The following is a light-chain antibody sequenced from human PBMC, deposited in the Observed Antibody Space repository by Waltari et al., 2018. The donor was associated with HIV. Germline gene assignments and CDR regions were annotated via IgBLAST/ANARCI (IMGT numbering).Light chain of an antibody. CDR3: QQYYGSPYT. CDR2: WAS. J-gene: IGKJ2*01. V-gene: IGKV4-1*01. CDR1: VLYSSNNKNY. Sequence: VLYSSNNKNYLVWYQQKPGQPPKLLIFWASTRESGVPDRFSGSGSGTDFTLTISSLQAEDVAVYYCQQYYGSPYTFGQGTKLE.